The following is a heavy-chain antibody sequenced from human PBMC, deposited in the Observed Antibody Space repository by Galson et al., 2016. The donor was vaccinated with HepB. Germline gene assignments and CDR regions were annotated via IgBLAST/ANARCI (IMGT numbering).Heavy chain of an antibody. CDR2: IDPSGGST. CDR1: GYTFINYY. CDR3: ARDPLRGWFNP. V-gene: IGHV1-46*01. J-gene: IGHJ5*02. Sequence: SVKVSCKASGYTFINYYMHWVRQAPGQGLEWIGIIDPSGGSTRNAQKFQGRVTMTRDTSKSTVYMELSSLRSEDTAVYYCARDPLRGWFNPWGQGTLVTVSS.